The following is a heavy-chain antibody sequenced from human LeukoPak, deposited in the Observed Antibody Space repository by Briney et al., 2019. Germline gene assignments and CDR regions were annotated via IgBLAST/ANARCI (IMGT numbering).Heavy chain of an antibody. D-gene: IGHD3-10*01. Sequence: KPGGSLRLSCAASGFTFSSYSMNWVRQAPGKGLEWVSSISSRSSYIYYADSVKGRFTISRDNAKNSLYLQMNSLRAEDTAVYYCARAGPVPFDYWGQGTLVTVSS. CDR1: GFTFSSYS. CDR3: ARAGPVPFDY. V-gene: IGHV3-21*01. CDR2: ISSRSSYI. J-gene: IGHJ4*02.